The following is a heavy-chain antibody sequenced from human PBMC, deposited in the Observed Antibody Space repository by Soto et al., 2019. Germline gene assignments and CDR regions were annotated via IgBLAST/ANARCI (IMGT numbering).Heavy chain of an antibody. J-gene: IGHJ4*02. D-gene: IGHD5-12*01. V-gene: IGHV4-39*01. CDR1: GGSISSSSYY. CDR3: ASQDGYQLYYFDY. CDR2: IYYSGST. Sequence: PSETLALTCTVSGGSISSSSYYWGLNRQPPGKGLEWIGSIYYSGSTYYNPSLKSRVTISVDTSKNQFSLKLSSVTAADTAVYYCASQDGYQLYYFDYWGQGTLVTVSS.